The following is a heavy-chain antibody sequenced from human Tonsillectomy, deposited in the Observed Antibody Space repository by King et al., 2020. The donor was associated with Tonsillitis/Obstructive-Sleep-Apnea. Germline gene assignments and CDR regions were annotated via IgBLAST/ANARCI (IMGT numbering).Heavy chain of an antibody. CDR2: IKQDGSEK. D-gene: IGHD4-23*01. CDR3: ARDPGGNSRVAFDI. Sequence: QLVQSGGGLVQPGGSLRLSCAASGFTFSNYWMSWVRQAPGKGLEWVANIKQDGSEKYYVDSVKGRFTISRDDDKSSLYVQMNSLRAEDTAVYDCARDPGGNSRVAFDIWGQGTMVTVSS. V-gene: IGHV3-7*03. CDR1: GFTFSNYW. J-gene: IGHJ3*02.